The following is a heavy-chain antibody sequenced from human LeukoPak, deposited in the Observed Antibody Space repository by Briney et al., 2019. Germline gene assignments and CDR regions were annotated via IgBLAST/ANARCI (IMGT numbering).Heavy chain of an antibody. Sequence: PGGSLRLSCAASGFTFSSYSMNWVRQAPGKGLEWVSSISSSSYIYYADPVKGRFTISRDNAKNSLYLQMNSLRAEDTAVYYCARGIAAAGTIVRGWLDPWGQGTLVTVSS. CDR3: ARGIAAAGTIVRGWLDP. CDR1: GFTFSSYS. D-gene: IGHD6-13*01. V-gene: IGHV3-21*01. CDR2: ISSSSYI. J-gene: IGHJ5*02.